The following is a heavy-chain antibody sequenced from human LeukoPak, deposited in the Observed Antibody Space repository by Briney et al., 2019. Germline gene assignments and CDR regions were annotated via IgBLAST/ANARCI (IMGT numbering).Heavy chain of an antibody. Sequence: SETLSLTCAVYGGSFSGYYWSWIRQPPGKGLEWIGEINHSGSTNYNPSLKSRVTISVDTSKNQFSLKLSSVTAADTAVYYCARVVVAAAIPYFDYWGQGTLVTASS. D-gene: IGHD2-2*02. CDR2: INHSGST. CDR1: GGSFSGYY. J-gene: IGHJ4*02. V-gene: IGHV4-34*01. CDR3: ARVVVAAAIPYFDY.